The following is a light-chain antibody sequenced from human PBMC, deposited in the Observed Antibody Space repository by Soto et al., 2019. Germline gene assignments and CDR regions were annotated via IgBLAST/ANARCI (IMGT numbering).Light chain of an antibody. V-gene: IGKV3-15*01. CDR1: QSVSRN. CDR3: QQYNNWPLT. J-gene: IGKJ4*01. CDR2: GAS. Sequence: ETVMTQSPATLSVSPGERATLSCRASQSVSRNFAWYQQRPGQAPRLLIYGASTRATGVPARFSGSGSGTEFALTISSLQSEDVAVYYCQQYNNWPLTFGGGTKVEIK.